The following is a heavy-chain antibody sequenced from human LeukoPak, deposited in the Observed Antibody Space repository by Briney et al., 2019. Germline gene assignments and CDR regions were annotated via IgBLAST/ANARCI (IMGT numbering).Heavy chain of an antibody. V-gene: IGHV4-4*02. Sequence: SETLSLTCGVSGGSITRENWWNWVRQPPGKGPEWIAEIYHRGLTNYSPSLKTRVTISVDTSTSQFSLKLSSVTAADTAVYYCASQETSSASWLHWGQGTLVTVSS. J-gene: IGHJ4*02. CDR1: GGSITRENW. D-gene: IGHD2-2*01. CDR3: ASQETSSASWLH. CDR2: IYHRGLT.